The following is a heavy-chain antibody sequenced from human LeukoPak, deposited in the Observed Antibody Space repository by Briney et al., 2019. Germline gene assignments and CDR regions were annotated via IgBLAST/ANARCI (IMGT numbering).Heavy chain of an antibody. D-gene: IGHD6-6*01. CDR2: IKQDGSAK. CDR3: AREGYSSSSRADY. CDR1: GFTFSSYW. Sequence: GGSLRLSCAASGFTFSSYWMSWVRQAPGKGLEWVANIKQDGSAKYYVDSVKGRFTISRDNAKNSLYLQMNSLRAEDTAVYYCAREGYSSSSRADYWGQGTLVTVSS. V-gene: IGHV3-7*01. J-gene: IGHJ4*02.